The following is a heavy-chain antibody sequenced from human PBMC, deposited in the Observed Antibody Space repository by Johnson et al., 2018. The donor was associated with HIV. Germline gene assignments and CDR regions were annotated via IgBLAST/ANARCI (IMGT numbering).Heavy chain of an antibody. D-gene: IGHD6-19*01. CDR2: IYSGGST. CDR1: GFTVSTNY. Sequence: VHLVESGGGLVQPGGSLRLSCAASGFTVSTNYMSWVRQAPGKGLEWVSVIYSGGSTYYADSVKGRFTISRDNSKNTLYLQMNSLRAEDTAVYYCAKDRQWGPRDTFDIWGQGTMVTVSS. V-gene: IGHV3-66*02. CDR3: AKDRQWGPRDTFDI. J-gene: IGHJ3*02.